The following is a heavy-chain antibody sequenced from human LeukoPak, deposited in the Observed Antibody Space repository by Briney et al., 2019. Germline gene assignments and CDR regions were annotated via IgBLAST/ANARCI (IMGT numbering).Heavy chain of an antibody. J-gene: IGHJ5*02. CDR3: ARRGGSGRMDWFDP. D-gene: IGHD3-10*01. Sequence: GASVKVSCKASRYTFTGYYMHWVRQAPGQGLEWMGWINPNSGDTKYAQKFQGRVTMTRDTSISTAYMELSRLRSDDTAVYYCARRGGSGRMDWFDPWGQGTLVTVSS. CDR2: INPNSGDT. CDR1: RYTFTGYY. V-gene: IGHV1-2*02.